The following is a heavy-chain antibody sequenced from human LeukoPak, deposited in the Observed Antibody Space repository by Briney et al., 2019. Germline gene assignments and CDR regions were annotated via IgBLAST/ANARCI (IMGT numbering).Heavy chain of an antibody. J-gene: IGHJ4*02. D-gene: IGHD6-19*01. Sequence: GGSLRLSCAASGFTVSSNFMSWVRQAPGKGLEWVSVIYSGGSTYYGDSVKGRFTISRDNSKNTLYLQMNSLRAEDTAVYYCARGLKYSTGWYYFDYWGQGTLVTVSS. CDR2: IYSGGST. V-gene: IGHV3-53*01. CDR1: GFTVSSNF. CDR3: ARGLKYSTGWYYFDY.